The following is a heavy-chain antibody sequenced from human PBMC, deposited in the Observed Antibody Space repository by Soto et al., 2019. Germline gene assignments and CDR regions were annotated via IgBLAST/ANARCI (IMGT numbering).Heavy chain of an antibody. V-gene: IGHV4-31*03. CDR2: IYYSGST. CDR1: GGSISSGGYY. CDR3: ARVCGGDCHYGMYV. Sequence: PSETLSITCTVSGGSISSGGYYWSWILQHPGKGLEWIGYIYYSGSTYYNPSLKSRVTISVDTSKNQFSLKLSSVTAADTAVYYWARVCGGDCHYGMYVCGQGTTVTVSS. D-gene: IGHD2-21*02. J-gene: IGHJ6*02.